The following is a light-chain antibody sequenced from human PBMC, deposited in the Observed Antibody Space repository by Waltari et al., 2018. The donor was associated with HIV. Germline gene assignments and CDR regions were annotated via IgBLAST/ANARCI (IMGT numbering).Light chain of an antibody. CDR3: QVWDSTSDHVL. Sequence: VLTQPPSASVAPGKTATITCGGKNIERKSVHWYQQKPGQAPVLVIYCDNDRPSGSPERFSGSNSGDTATLTIRRVGDGDEADYYCQVWDSTSDHVLFGGGTKLTVL. CDR2: CDN. V-gene: IGLV3-21*04. CDR1: NIERKS. J-gene: IGLJ2*01.